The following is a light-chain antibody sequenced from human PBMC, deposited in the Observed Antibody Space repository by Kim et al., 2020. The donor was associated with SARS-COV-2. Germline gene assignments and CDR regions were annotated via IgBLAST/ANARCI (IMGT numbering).Light chain of an antibody. Sequence: ALGQTVRLTCQGDSLRKYYATWYQQRPGQAPTLVLYGKYDRPSGIPARFSGSASGNTASLTITGAQAEDEGDYYCSSRDSTGDHVVFGGGTQLTVL. J-gene: IGLJ3*02. CDR2: GKY. V-gene: IGLV3-19*01. CDR1: SLRKYY. CDR3: SSRDSTGDHVV.